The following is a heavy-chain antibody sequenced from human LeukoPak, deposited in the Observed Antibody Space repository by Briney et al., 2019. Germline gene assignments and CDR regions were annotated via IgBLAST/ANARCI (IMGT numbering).Heavy chain of an antibody. V-gene: IGHV3-23*01. Sequence: PGGSLRLSCAASGFIFNNYAMNCVRQAPGKGLERVSAVSATGGSTIYADSVKGRCTISRDNSKNMLYLQMSSLRAEDTAIYYCAKSIGGVPRTPFDIWGQGTMVTVS. D-gene: IGHD3-16*01. CDR1: GFIFNNYA. CDR2: VSATGGST. J-gene: IGHJ3*02. CDR3: AKSIGGVPRTPFDI.